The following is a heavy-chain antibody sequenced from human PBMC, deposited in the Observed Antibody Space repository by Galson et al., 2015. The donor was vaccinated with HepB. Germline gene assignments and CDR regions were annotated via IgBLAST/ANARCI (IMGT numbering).Heavy chain of an antibody. CDR2: IWYDGSNK. Sequence: SLRLSCAASGFTFSSYGMHWVRQAPGKRLEWVAVIWYDGSNKYYADSVKGRFTISRDNSKNTLYLQMNSLRAEDTAVYYCARDQAQVLRFLEWLSPEAFDAFDIWGQGTMATVSS. CDR3: ARDQAQVLRFLEWLSPEAFDAFDI. J-gene: IGHJ3*02. D-gene: IGHD3-3*01. V-gene: IGHV3-33*01. CDR1: GFTFSSYG.